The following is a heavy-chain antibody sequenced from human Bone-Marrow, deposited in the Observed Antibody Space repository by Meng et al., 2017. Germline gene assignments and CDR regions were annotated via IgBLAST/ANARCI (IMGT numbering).Heavy chain of an antibody. D-gene: IGHD6-19*01. J-gene: IGHJ4*02. V-gene: IGHV4-61*08. CDR3: ARVAVAGGGTLDY. CDR1: GGSISSGGYY. CDR2: IYYSGST. Sequence: SETLSLTCTVSGGSISSGGYYWSWIRQPPGKGLEWIGYIYYSGSTNYNPSLKSRVTISVDTSKNQFSLKLSSVTAADTAVYYCARVAVAGGGTLDYWGQGTLVTVSS.